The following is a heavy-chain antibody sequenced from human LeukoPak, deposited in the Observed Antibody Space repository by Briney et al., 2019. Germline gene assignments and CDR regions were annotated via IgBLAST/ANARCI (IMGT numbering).Heavy chain of an antibody. V-gene: IGHV3-74*01. CDR1: GFTFSSYW. D-gene: IGHD6-19*01. Sequence: GGSLRFSCAASGFTFSSYWMHWVRQAPGKGPVWVSRINSDGSSTSYADSVKGRFTISRDNAKNTLYLQMNSLRAEDTAVYYCARGIAVAGTDYWGQGTLVTVSS. CDR2: INSDGSST. J-gene: IGHJ4*02. CDR3: ARGIAVAGTDY.